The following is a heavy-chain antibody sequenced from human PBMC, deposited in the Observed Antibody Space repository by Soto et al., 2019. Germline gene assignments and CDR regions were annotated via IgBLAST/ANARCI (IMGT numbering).Heavy chain of an antibody. V-gene: IGHV1-69*13. Sequence: GAAVKVSCKASGGTFSSYAISWVRQAPGQGLEWMGGIIPIFGTANYAQKFQGRVTITADESTSTAYMELSSLRSEDTAVYYCASHTVLDYDFWSGTTTYWFDPWGQGTLVTLL. D-gene: IGHD3-3*01. CDR3: ASHTVLDYDFWSGTTTYWFDP. J-gene: IGHJ5*02. CDR1: GGTFSSYA. CDR2: IIPIFGTA.